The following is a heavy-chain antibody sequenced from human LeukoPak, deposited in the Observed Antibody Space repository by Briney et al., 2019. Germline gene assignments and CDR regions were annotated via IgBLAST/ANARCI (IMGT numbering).Heavy chain of an antibody. D-gene: IGHD2-2*01. Sequence: GESLQISCQGSGYTFTNYWIAWARQMPGKGLEWMGIIYPSDSDTRYSPSFQGQVAISADKSIATAYLQWSSLKASDTAMYYCARGNHCGSTSCALDYWGQGTLVTVSS. V-gene: IGHV5-51*01. CDR2: IYPSDSDT. CDR1: GYTFTNYW. J-gene: IGHJ4*02. CDR3: ARGNHCGSTSCALDY.